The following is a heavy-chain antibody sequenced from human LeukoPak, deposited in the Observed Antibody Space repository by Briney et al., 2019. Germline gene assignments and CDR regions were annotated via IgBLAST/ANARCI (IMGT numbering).Heavy chain of an antibody. J-gene: IGHJ4*02. V-gene: IGHV4-34*01. D-gene: IGHD2-15*01. CDR1: GGSFSGYY. CDR2: INHSGST. Sequence: PSETLSLTCAVYGGSFSGYYWNWIRQPPGKGLEWIGEINHSGSTNYNPSLKSRVTISVDTSKNQFSLKLTSVTAADTAIYYCARPGGGPIRWGQGSLVTVSS. CDR3: ARPGGGPIR.